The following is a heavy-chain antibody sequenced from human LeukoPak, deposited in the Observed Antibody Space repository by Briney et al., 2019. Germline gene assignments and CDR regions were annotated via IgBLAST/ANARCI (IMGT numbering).Heavy chain of an antibody. V-gene: IGHV1-69*04. Sequence: SVKVSCKASGGTFSSYAISWVRQAPGQGLEWMGRIIPILGIANYAQKFQGRVTITADKSTSTAYMELSSLRSEDTAVYYCARHGFTHDFDYWGQGTLVTVSS. CDR1: GGTFSSYA. J-gene: IGHJ4*02. CDR2: IIPILGIA. D-gene: IGHD3-10*01. CDR3: ARHGFTHDFDY.